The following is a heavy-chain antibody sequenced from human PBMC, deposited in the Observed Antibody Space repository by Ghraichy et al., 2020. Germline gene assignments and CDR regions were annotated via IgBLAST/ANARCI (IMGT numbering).Heavy chain of an antibody. Sequence: GALRLSCAASGFTFSSYAMSWVRQAPGKGLEWVSAISGSGGSTYYADSVKGRFTISRDNSKNTLYLQMNSLRAEDTAVYYCANTAGNTIFGVVTLEYFQHWGQGTLVTVSS. V-gene: IGHV3-23*01. CDR3: ANTAGNTIFGVVTLEYFQH. J-gene: IGHJ1*01. CDR1: GFTFSSYA. CDR2: ISGSGGST. D-gene: IGHD3-3*01.